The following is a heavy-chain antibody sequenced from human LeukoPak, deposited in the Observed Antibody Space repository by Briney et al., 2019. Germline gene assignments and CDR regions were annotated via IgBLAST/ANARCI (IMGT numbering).Heavy chain of an antibody. J-gene: IGHJ2*01. CDR3: ARKGWYSDL. Sequence: GESLKISCAASGFTFNSYWMTWVRQAPGKGLEWVASINQGGSQKYYVESLKGRFTISRDNAKNSHYLQMNSLRAEDTAVYYCARKGWYSDLWGRGTLVSVSS. V-gene: IGHV3-7*01. CDR2: INQGGSQK. CDR1: GFTFNSYW.